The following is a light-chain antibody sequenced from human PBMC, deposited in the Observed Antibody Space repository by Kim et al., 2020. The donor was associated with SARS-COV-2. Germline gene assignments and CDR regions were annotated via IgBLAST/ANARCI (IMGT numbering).Light chain of an antibody. CDR1: QNINTW. J-gene: IGKJ1*01. Sequence: DIQMTQSPSTLSASVGDRVTLTCRASQNINTWLAWYQQKPGKAPKLLIYKASNLESGVPSRFSGSGSGTEFTLTISSLQPDDFATYYCHQYDSYSWTFGQGTKVDIK. CDR2: KAS. CDR3: HQYDSYSWT. V-gene: IGKV1-5*03.